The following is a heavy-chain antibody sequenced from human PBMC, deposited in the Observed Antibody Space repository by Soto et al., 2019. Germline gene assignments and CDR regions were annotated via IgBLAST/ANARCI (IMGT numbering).Heavy chain of an antibody. V-gene: IGHV1-2*02. CDR3: AKDLTRQLAYWLDP. Sequence: ASVKVSCKASGFSFTGYYIHWLRQAPGQGLEWMGWINAHSGGTEYAQKFQGRVTLTRDTSISTAYMTLSSLRSDDTAIYYCAKDLTRQLAYWLDPWGQGTQVTV. D-gene: IGHD6-6*01. CDR1: GFSFTGYY. J-gene: IGHJ5*02. CDR2: INAHSGGT.